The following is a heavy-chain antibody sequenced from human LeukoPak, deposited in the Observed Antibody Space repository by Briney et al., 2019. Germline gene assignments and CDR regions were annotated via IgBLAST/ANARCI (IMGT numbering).Heavy chain of an antibody. V-gene: IGHV3-33*01. D-gene: IGHD6-19*01. J-gene: IGHJ4*02. CDR2: IWHDGSAE. CDR3: ARDSRGGWSGYFDF. Sequence: GGTLRLSCAASGFIFSSYGMYWVRQAPGKGLEWVAVIWHDGSAEFYADSVKGRFSISRDDSKSTVYLQMNSLRAEDTALYYCARDSRGGWSGYFDFWGQGTLVTVS. CDR1: GFIFSSYG.